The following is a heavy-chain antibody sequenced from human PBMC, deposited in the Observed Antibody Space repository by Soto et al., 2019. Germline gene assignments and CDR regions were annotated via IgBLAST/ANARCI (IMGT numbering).Heavy chain of an antibody. CDR2: ISYDGSNK. CDR3: AKGSPYSSGWYYFDY. D-gene: IGHD6-19*01. Sequence: QVQLVESGGGVVQPGRSLRLSCAASGFTFSSYAMHWVRQAPGKGLEWVAVISYDGSNKYYADSVKGRFTISRDNSKNTLYLQMNSLRAEDTAVYYCAKGSPYSSGWYYFDYWGQGTLVTVSS. V-gene: IGHV3-30-3*01. CDR1: GFTFSSYA. J-gene: IGHJ4*02.